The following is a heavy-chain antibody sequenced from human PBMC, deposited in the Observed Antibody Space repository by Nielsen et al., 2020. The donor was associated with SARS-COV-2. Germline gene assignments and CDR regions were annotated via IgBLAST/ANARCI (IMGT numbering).Heavy chain of an antibody. CDR2: IIPIFGTA. D-gene: IGHD2-15*01. CDR1: GGTFSSYA. CDR3: ARAVVVVVAATVHYYYYGMDV. V-gene: IGHV1-69*13. J-gene: IGHJ6*02. Sequence: SVKVSCKASGGTFSSYAISWVRQAPGQGLEWMGGIIPIFGTANYAQKFQGRVTITADESTSTAYMELSSLRSEDTAVYYCARAVVVVVAATVHYYYYGMDVWGQGTTVTVSS.